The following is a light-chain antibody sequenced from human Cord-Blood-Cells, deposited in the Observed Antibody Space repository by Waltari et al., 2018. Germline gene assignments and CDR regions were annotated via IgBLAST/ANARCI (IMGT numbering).Light chain of an antibody. J-gene: IGKJ1*01. CDR1: QSISSW. CDR2: KAS. Sequence: IKMIQYPSTLSASAGDRVAITCRTSQSISSWLAWYQQKPGKAPKLLIYKASSLESGVPSRFSGSGSGTEFTLTISSLQPDDFATYYCQQYNSYSQTFGQGTKVEIK. V-gene: IGKV1-5*03. CDR3: QQYNSYSQT.